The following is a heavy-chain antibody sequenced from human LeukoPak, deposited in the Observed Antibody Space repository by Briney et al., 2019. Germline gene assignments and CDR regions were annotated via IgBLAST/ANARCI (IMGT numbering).Heavy chain of an antibody. CDR2: LSGGAVGT. Sequence: PGGSLRLSCAASGFTFSSYAMSWVRQAPGKGLEWVSALSGGAVGTYHADSVKGRFTISRDDSKNTVYLQMNSLRADDTAVYYCAKGWSSSWFPNYFDHWGQGTLVTVSS. CDR1: GFTFSSYA. V-gene: IGHV3-23*01. D-gene: IGHD6-13*01. CDR3: AKGWSSSWFPNYFDH. J-gene: IGHJ4*02.